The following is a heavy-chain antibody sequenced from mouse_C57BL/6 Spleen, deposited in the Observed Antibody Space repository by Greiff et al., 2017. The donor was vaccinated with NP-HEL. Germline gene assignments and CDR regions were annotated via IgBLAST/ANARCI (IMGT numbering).Heavy chain of an antibody. CDR3: ARVGEGDYFDY. J-gene: IGHJ2*01. CDR1: GFTFSSYA. D-gene: IGHD4-1*01. V-gene: IGHV5-4*03. CDR2: ISDGGSYT. Sequence: EVMLVESGGGLVKPGGSLKLSCAASGFTFSSYAMSWVRQTPEKRLEWVATISDGGSYTYYPDNVKGRFTISRDNAKNNLYLQMSHLKSEDTAMYYCARVGEGDYFDYWGQGTTLTVSS.